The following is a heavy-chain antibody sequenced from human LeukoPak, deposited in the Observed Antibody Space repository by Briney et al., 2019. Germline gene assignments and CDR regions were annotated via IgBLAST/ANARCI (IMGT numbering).Heavy chain of an antibody. J-gene: IGHJ6*04. D-gene: IGHD3-16*01. V-gene: IGHV3-30*03. CDR2: ISYDESNK. CDR3: ARWGYYYYYGMDV. Sequence: PGGSLRLSCAASGFTFSRYVMHWVRQAPGKGLEWVAVISYDESNKYYADSVKGRFTISRDNSKNTLYLQMNSLRAEDTAVYYCARWGYYYYYGMDVWGKGTTVTVSS. CDR1: GFTFSRYV.